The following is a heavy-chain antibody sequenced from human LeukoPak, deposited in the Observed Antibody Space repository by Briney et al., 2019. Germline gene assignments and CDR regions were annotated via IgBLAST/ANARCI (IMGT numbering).Heavy chain of an antibody. CDR2: FFPILGTA. J-gene: IGHJ4*02. V-gene: IGHV1-69*13. CDR1: GGTFSSYA. D-gene: IGHD3-3*01. Sequence: RASVKVSCKPSGGTFSSYAISWGRPAPGQGLEWMGGFFPILGTANYAQKFQGRVTITADESTSTAYMQMSSLRAEDTAVYYCAKDYDFGGSRRRYFDYWGQGTLVTVSS. CDR3: AKDYDFGGSRRRYFDY.